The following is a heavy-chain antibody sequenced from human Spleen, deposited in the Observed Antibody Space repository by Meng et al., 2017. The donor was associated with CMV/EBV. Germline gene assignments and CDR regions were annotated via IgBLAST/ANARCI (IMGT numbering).Heavy chain of an antibody. CDR3: ARKAGANGRGFDS. Sequence: SAYTSTGYFMHWVRQAPGQGLEWMGLMNTNGGVTHYTQKSQGRVTMTRDTSITTVFLELTSLTSDATAVYYCARKAGANGRGFDSWGQGTLVTVSS. V-gene: IGHV1-2*02. J-gene: IGHJ4*02. D-gene: IGHD1-26*01. CDR2: MNTNGGVT. CDR1: AYTSTGYF.